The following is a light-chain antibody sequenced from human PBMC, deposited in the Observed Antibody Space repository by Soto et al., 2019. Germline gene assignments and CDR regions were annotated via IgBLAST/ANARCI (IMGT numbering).Light chain of an antibody. V-gene: IGKV1-8*01. CDR3: QQYYSYPPR. Sequence: AIRMTQSPSSLSASTGDRVTITCRASQGISSYLAWYQQKPGKAPKLLIYAASTLQSGVPSRFSGSGSGTDFTLTFSCLQSEDFATYYCQQYYSYPPRFGQGTKVEI. CDR2: AAS. CDR1: QGISSY. J-gene: IGKJ1*01.